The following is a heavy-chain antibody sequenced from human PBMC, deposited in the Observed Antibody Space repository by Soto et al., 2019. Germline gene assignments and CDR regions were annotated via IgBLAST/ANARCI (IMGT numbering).Heavy chain of an antibody. CDR1: GCCKCNKIG. CDR3: ARGQGAAAGHSNFDY. D-gene: IGHD6-13*01. J-gene: IGHJ4*02. Sequence: CAPCGCCKCNKIGWGCLRKHTGKGLEWIGEIYHSGSTNYNPSLKSRVTISVDKSKNQFSLKLSSVTAADTAVYYCARGQGAAAGHSNFDYWGQGALVTVSS. CDR2: IYHSGST. V-gene: IGHV4-4*02.